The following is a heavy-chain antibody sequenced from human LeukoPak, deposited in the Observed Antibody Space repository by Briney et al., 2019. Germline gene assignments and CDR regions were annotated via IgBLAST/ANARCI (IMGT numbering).Heavy chain of an antibody. CDR3: ARRAQSSVPLDY. D-gene: IGHD3-10*01. CDR1: GYKFTNYW. V-gene: IGHV5-51*01. J-gene: IGHJ4*02. CDR2: GDPGDYDT. Sequence: PVESLKISCKCSGYKFTNYWIGWVREMPGKGVEWMGIGDPGDYDTRYSPSFQGQVTISADKSISTAYLQWKILKASDSAMYYCARRAQSSVPLDYWGQGTLVTVSS.